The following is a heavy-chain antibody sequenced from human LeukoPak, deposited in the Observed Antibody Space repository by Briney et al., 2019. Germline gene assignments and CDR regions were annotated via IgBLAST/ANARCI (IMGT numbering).Heavy chain of an antibody. CDR1: GYTFTGYY. Sequence: GASVKVSCKASGYTFTGYYMPWVRQAPGQGLEWMGRINPNSGGTNYAQKLQGRVTMTRDTSISTAYMELSRLRSDDTAVYYCARDRFGEFNFDYWGQGTLVTVSS. J-gene: IGHJ4*02. V-gene: IGHV1-2*06. CDR3: ARDRFGEFNFDY. CDR2: INPNSGGT. D-gene: IGHD3-10*01.